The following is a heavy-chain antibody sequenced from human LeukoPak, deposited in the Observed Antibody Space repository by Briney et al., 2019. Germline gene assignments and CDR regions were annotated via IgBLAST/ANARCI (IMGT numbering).Heavy chain of an antibody. Sequence: GGSLRLSCAASGFAFDTYSMTWVRQAPGKGLEWVSSISSWSSFIYSADSLRGGVTISRDNAKNSLYPQMNSLRAEDTAVYYCARAGSTNSWFDPWGQGTLVIVSS. J-gene: IGHJ5*02. CDR2: ISSWSSFI. CDR3: ARAGSTNSWFDP. V-gene: IGHV3-21*01. D-gene: IGHD2-2*01. CDR1: GFAFDTYS.